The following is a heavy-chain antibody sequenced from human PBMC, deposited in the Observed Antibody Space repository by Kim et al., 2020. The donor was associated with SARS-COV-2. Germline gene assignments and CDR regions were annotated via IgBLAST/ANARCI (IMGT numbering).Heavy chain of an antibody. Sequence: ASVKVSCKASGYTFTSYAMHWVRQAPGQRLEWMGWINAGNGNTKYSQKFQGRVTITRDTSASTAYMELSSLRSEDTAVYYCAGGRSGYDSYYYYGMDVWGRGTTGTVSS. CDR1: GYTFTSYA. CDR2: INAGNGNT. CDR3: AGGRSGYDSYYYYGMDV. V-gene: IGHV1-3*01. D-gene: IGHD5-12*01. J-gene: IGHJ6*02.